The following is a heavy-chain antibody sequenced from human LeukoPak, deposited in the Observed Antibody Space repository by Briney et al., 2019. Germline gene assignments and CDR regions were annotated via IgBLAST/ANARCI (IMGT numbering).Heavy chain of an antibody. J-gene: IGHJ4*02. V-gene: IGHV1-46*01. D-gene: IGHD3-22*01. CDR3: AREARDSSGYDADY. CDR2: INPSGTST. Sequence: ASVKVSCKASGYMFTTSFMHWVRQAPGQGLEWMGVINPSGTSTDYAQKFQGRVTMTRDTSTNTVYMELSSLRSEDTAVYYCAREARDSSGYDADYWGQGTLVTVSS. CDR1: GYMFTTSF.